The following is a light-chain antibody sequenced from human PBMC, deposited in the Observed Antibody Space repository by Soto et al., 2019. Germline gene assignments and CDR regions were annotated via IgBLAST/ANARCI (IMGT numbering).Light chain of an antibody. CDR1: STDFENYNL. J-gene: IGLJ1*01. CDR3: CSYAGSSTSYV. V-gene: IGLV2-23*01. Sequence: QSALTQPASVSGSPGQSITISCTRSSTDFENYNLVSWYQHCPDKAPKLIIYEGTKRPSGVSNRFSGSKSGNTASLTISGLQAEDEADYYCCSYAGSSTSYVFGTGTKVTVL. CDR2: EGT.